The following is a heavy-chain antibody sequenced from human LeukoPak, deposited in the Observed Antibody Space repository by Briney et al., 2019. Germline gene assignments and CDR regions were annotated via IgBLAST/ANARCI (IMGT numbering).Heavy chain of an antibody. CDR3: AKVLTPHCSSASCFIFDF. CDR2: IWYDGSNK. J-gene: IGHJ4*02. V-gene: IGHV3-33*06. CDR1: GFTFSSYG. D-gene: IGHD2-2*01. Sequence: GGSLRLSCAASGFTFSSYGMHWVRQAPGKGLEWVAVIWYDGSNKYYADSVKGRFTISRDSSNNTLYLQMNSLRADDTAVYFCAKVLTPHCSSASCFIFDFWGQGTQVTVSS.